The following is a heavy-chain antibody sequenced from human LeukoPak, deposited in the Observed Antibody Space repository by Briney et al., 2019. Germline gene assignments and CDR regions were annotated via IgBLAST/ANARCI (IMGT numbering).Heavy chain of an antibody. Sequence: KASETLSLTCSVSGGSISSYYWSWIRQPPGKGLEYIGYIYYSGSTNYNPSLKSRVTISVDTSKDQFSLNLTSVTAADTAVYYCARLKCISTACPSIYVMDVWGQGTTVTVSS. CDR1: GGSISSYY. J-gene: IGHJ6*02. D-gene: IGHD2-2*01. CDR2: IYYSGST. CDR3: ARLKCISTACPSIYVMDV. V-gene: IGHV4-59*01.